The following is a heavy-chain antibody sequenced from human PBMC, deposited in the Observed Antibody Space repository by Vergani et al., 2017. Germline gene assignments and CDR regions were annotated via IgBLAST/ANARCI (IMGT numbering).Heavy chain of an antibody. Sequence: EVQLVESGGGLVKPGGSLRLSFAASGFTFSSYSMNWVRQAPGKGLEWVSSISSSSSYIYYADSVKGRFTIARDNAKNSLYLQMNSLRAEDTAVYYFARGGGIFDFWSGYSAYYYYGMDVWGQGTTVTVSS. CDR3: ARGGGIFDFWSGYSAYYYYGMDV. V-gene: IGHV3-21*01. J-gene: IGHJ6*02. CDR2: ISSSSSYI. CDR1: GFTFSSYS. D-gene: IGHD3-3*01.